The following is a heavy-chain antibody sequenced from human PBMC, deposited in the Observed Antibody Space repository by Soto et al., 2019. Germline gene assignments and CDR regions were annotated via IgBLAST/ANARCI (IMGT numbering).Heavy chain of an antibody. V-gene: IGHV3-23*01. CDR3: AKEGRLRSPAGDYFDS. D-gene: IGHD3-10*01. CDR1: GFTFSNYA. Sequence: GGSLRLSCAASGFTFSNYAMNWVRQTPGKELEWVAAVGRFGNTYYRDSVRGRFTISRDDSRNTVYLQMNRLRVEDTAVYFCAKEGRLRSPAGDYFDSWAQGSLVTGLL. J-gene: IGHJ4*02. CDR2: VGRFGNT.